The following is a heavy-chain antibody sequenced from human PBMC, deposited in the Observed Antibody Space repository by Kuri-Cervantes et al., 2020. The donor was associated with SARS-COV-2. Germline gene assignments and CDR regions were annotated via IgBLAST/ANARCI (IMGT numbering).Heavy chain of an antibody. V-gene: IGHV4-30-4*01. Sequence: SETLSLTCTVSGGSISSGDYYWSWLRQPPGKGLEWIGYIYYSGSTYYNPSLKSRVTISVDTPKNQFSLKLSSVTAADTAVYYCARDPSVTFGMDVWGQGTTVTVSS. CDR1: GGSISSGDYY. CDR2: IYYSGST. J-gene: IGHJ6*02. D-gene: IGHD2-21*02. CDR3: ARDPSVTFGMDV.